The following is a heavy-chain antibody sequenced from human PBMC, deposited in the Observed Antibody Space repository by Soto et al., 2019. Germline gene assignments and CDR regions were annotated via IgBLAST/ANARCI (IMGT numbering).Heavy chain of an antibody. D-gene: IGHD4-17*01. V-gene: IGHV1-18*04. CDR2: ISTFNGNT. CDR3: ARGTVTSGRGFGP. Sequence: QVHLVQSGTEVKEPGASVKVSCKASASTFTGYTINWVRQAPGQGLQWMGWISTFNGNTKYAGNFEGRVTMTTNTSTTTAYMKLTSLTFDGPAVYFCARGTVTSGRGFGPWGQGPLVSVSS. J-gene: IGHJ5*02. CDR1: ASTFTGYT.